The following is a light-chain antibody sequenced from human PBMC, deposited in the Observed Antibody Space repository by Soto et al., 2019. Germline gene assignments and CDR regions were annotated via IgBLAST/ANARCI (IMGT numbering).Light chain of an antibody. CDR1: QAISSS. CDR2: AAF. V-gene: IGKV1-9*01. Sequence: DIQLTQSPSFLSASVGDRVTITCRASQAISSSLAWYPHNPGKAPKLLIYAAFTLQNGVPSSISGSGSGTEFTLTVSSLQPEDFATYYCQHLNDYRYSFGQGTKVEIK. J-gene: IGKJ2*01. CDR3: QHLNDYRYS.